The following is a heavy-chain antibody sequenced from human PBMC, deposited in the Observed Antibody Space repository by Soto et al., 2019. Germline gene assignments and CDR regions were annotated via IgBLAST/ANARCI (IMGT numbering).Heavy chain of an antibody. D-gene: IGHD3-9*01. Sequence: GSLRLSCAASGFTFSGSAMHWVRQASGKGLEWVGRIRSKANSYATAYAASVKGRFTISRDDSKNTAYLQMNSLKTEDTAVYYCTTSLDWLLQKPFDYWGQGTLVTVSS. J-gene: IGHJ4*02. CDR3: TTSLDWLLQKPFDY. CDR2: IRSKANSYAT. V-gene: IGHV3-73*01. CDR1: GFTFSGSA.